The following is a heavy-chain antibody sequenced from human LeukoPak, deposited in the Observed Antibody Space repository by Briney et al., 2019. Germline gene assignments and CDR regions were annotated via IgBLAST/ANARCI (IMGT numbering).Heavy chain of an antibody. CDR3: ARLKYGSPQY. CDR2: ISGSGDST. J-gene: IGHJ1*01. Sequence: PGGSLRLSCATSGFTFSSYAMSWVRQAPGKGLEWVSAISGSGDSTYYADSVKGRFTISRDNAKNSLYLQMNSLRGEDTAVYYCARLKYGSPQYWGQGTLVTVSS. CDR1: GFTFSSYA. V-gene: IGHV3-23*01. D-gene: IGHD1-26*01.